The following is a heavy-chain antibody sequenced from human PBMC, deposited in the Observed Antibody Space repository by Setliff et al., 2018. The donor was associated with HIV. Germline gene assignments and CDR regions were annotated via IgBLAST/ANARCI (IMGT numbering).Heavy chain of an antibody. CDR1: GGSISSSSYY. D-gene: IGHD1-7*01. CDR3: ASSPRKTGTTSA. CDR2: IYYSGNT. Sequence: SETLSLTCTVSGGSISSSSYYWGWIRQPPGKGLEWIGSIYYSGNTYYNPSLKSRVTMSVDTSKNHFSLKLSSVTAADTAVYYCASSPRKTGTTSAWGQGTLVTVS. V-gene: IGHV4-39*02. J-gene: IGHJ5*02.